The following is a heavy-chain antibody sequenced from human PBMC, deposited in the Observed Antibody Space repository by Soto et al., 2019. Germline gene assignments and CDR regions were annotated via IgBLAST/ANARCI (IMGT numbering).Heavy chain of an antibody. CDR3: ARATEYYYYGMDV. D-gene: IGHD4-17*01. CDR1: GFTFSTYW. J-gene: IGHJ6*02. Sequence: EVQLVESGGGLVQPGGSLRLSCAASGFTFSTYWMHWVRQAPGKGLVWVSRINSDGTSTSYADSVKGRFTISRDNAKNTLYLQMNSLRAEDTAVYYCARATEYYYYGMDVWGQGTTVTVSS. V-gene: IGHV3-74*01. CDR2: INSDGTST.